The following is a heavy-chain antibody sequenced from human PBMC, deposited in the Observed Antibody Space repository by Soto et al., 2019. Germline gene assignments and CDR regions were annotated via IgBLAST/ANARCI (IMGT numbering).Heavy chain of an antibody. Sequence: QVQLVQSGAEVKKPGASVKVSCKASGYTFTSYDINWVRQATGQGLEWMGWMNPNSGNTGYAQKFQGRVTMTRNTSISKADMGLSRLRCEDTAGYYCAREPKRGGGDYGGQGTLVTVSS. V-gene: IGHV1-8*01. CDR3: AREPKRGGGDY. J-gene: IGHJ4*02. D-gene: IGHD3-16*01. CDR1: GYTFTSYD. CDR2: MNPNSGNT.